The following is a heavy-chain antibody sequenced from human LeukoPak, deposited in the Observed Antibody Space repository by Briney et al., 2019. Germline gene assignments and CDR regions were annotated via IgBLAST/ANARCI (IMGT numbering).Heavy chain of an antibody. CDR1: GFTFSFFE. Sequence: GGSLRLSCAASGFTFSFFEMNWVRQAPGKGLEWVAFIRYDGSNKYYADSVKGRFTISRDNSKNTLYLQMNSLRAEDTAVYYCARDLSYYGSGSPFDYWGQGTLVTVSS. V-gene: IGHV3-30*02. J-gene: IGHJ4*02. CDR2: IRYDGSNK. D-gene: IGHD3-10*01. CDR3: ARDLSYYGSGSPFDY.